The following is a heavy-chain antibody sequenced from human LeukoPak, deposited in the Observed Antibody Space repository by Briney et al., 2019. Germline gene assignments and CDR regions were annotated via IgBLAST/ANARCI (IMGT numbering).Heavy chain of an antibody. J-gene: IGHJ3*02. V-gene: IGHV4-34*01. D-gene: IGHD3-16*02. CDR2: INHSGST. CDR3: ARSNYVWGSYRPRQSDAFDI. Sequence: PSETLSLTCAFYGGSFSGFYWSWIRQPPGKGLEWIGEINHSGSTNYNPSLKSRVTMSVDTSKNQFSLKLSSVTAADTAVYYCARSNYVWGSYRPRQSDAFDIWGQGTMVTVSS. CDR1: GGSFSGFY.